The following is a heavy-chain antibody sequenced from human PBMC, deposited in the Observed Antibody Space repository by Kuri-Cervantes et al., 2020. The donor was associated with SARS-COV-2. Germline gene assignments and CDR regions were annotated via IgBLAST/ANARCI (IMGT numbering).Heavy chain of an antibody. CDR2: FYTTERI. CDR1: GASISNGSYY. CDR3: ARDVVHTYGWRAFDY. D-gene: IGHD5-18*01. J-gene: IGHJ4*02. Sequence: SETLSLTCTVPGASISNGSYYWSWIRQPAGKGLEWIGRFYTTERINYNPPLKSRVTISVDTSKNQFSLRLTSVTAADTAVYYCARDVVHTYGWRAFDYWGQGSLVTVSS. V-gene: IGHV4-61*02.